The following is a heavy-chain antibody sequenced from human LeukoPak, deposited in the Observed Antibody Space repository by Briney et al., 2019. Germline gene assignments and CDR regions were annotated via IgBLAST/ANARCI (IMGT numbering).Heavy chain of an antibody. CDR2: ISSDGSHK. J-gene: IGHJ4*02. D-gene: IGHD3-10*01. V-gene: IGHV3-30*03. Sequence: PGGSLRLPCAASGFIFSNFGMHWVRQTPGKGLEWVAVISSDGSHKYSADSVKGRFSISRDNSKNTLYLQMNSLTPEDTAVYYCARVKGSWYKDYWGQGTLVTVSS. CDR3: ARVKGSWYKDY. CDR1: GFIFSNFG.